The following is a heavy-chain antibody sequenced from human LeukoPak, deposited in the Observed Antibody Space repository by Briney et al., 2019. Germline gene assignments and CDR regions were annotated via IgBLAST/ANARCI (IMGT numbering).Heavy chain of an antibody. V-gene: IGHV3-30*02. D-gene: IGHD6-13*01. Sequence: PGGSLRLSCAASGFTFSSYGMHWVRQAPGKGLEWVAFIRYDGSNKYYADSVKGRFTISRDNSKNTLYLQMNSLRAEDTAVYYCAKRLVYGYSSSWYGYYYYMDVWGKGTTVTVSS. J-gene: IGHJ6*03. CDR3: AKRLVYGYSSSWYGYYYYMDV. CDR1: GFTFSSYG. CDR2: IRYDGSNK.